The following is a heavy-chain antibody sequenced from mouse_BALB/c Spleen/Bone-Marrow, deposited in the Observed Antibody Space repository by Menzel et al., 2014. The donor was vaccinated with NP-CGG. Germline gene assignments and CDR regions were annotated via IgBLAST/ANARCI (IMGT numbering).Heavy chain of an antibody. CDR3: ARYGNYGDYFDY. CDR1: GYTFTSYW. J-gene: IGHJ2*01. V-gene: IGHV1-7*01. D-gene: IGHD2-1*01. Sequence: LVESGAELAKPGASVEISCKASGYTFTSYWMHWVKQRPGQGLEWIGYINPSTGYTEYNQKFKDKATLTADKSSSTAYMQLSSLTSEDSAVYYCARYGNYGDYFDYWGQGTTLTVSS. CDR2: INPSTGYT.